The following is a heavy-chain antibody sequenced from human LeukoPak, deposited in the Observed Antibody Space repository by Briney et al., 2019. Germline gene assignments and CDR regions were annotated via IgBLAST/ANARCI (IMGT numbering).Heavy chain of an antibody. V-gene: IGHV3-23*01. D-gene: IGHD2-2*01. Sequence: GGSLRLSCAAPGFTFSCYAMSWVRQAPGKGLEWASAISGSGGSTYYADSVKGRFTISRDNSKNTLYLQMNSLRAEDTAVYYCAINIVVVPAAMRGGDYWGQGTLVTVSS. CDR1: GFTFSCYA. CDR3: AINIVVVPAAMRGGDY. CDR2: ISGSGGST. J-gene: IGHJ4*02.